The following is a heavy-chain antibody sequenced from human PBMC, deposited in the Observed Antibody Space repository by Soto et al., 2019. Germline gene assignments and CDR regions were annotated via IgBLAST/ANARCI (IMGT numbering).Heavy chain of an antibody. CDR2: IDPSDSYT. CDR3: ARGLSSSFYELHYYYGMDV. CDR1: GYSFTSYW. J-gene: IGHJ6*02. Sequence: GESLKISCKGSGYSFTSYWISWVRQMPGKGLEWMGRIDPSDSYTNYSPSFQGHVTISADKSISTAYLQWSSLKASDTAMYYCARGLSSSFYELHYYYGMDVWGQGTRVTV. V-gene: IGHV5-10-1*01. D-gene: IGHD6-6*01.